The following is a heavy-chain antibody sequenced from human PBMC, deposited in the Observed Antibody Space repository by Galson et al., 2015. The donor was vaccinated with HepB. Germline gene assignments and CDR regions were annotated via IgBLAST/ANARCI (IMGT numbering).Heavy chain of an antibody. CDR1: GFTFSTNA. D-gene: IGHD6-19*01. CDR2: ISSDGSNK. Sequence: SLRLSCAASGFTFSTNAMHWVRQAPGKGLEWVALISSDGSNKYYPDSVKGRFTISRDNSKNTLYLQMNSLRTEDTAVYDCARDRGQWLVQGVDNWGQGTLVTVSS. CDR3: ARDRGQWLVQGVDN. V-gene: IGHV3-30-3*01. J-gene: IGHJ4*02.